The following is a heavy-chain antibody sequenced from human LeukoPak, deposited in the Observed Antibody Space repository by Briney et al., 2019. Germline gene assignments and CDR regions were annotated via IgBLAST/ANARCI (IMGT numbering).Heavy chain of an antibody. D-gene: IGHD3-9*01. CDR3: AKDLTGPIDY. J-gene: IGHJ4*02. V-gene: IGHV3-74*01. CDR1: GFTFSSFL. Sequence: GSLRLSCAASGFTFSSFLMHWVRQAPGKGLVWVSLINNDGSATRYADSVKGRFTISRDNAKNTLYLQMNSLRAEDTAVYFCAKDLTGPIDYWGQGTLVTVSS. CDR2: INNDGSAT.